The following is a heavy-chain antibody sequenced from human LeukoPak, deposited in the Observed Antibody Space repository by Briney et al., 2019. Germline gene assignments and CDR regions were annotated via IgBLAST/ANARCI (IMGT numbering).Heavy chain of an antibody. J-gene: IGHJ6*03. V-gene: IGHV4-4*07. Sequence: SETLSLTCTVSGGSISSYYWSWIRQPAGKGLEWIGRIYTSGSTNYNPSLKSRVTMSVDTSKNQFSLKLSSVTAADTAVYYCARDRSGVAGSYYYYYMDVWGKGTTVTVS. CDR1: GGSISSYY. CDR3: ARDRSGVAGSYYYYYMDV. CDR2: IYTSGST. D-gene: IGHD6-19*01.